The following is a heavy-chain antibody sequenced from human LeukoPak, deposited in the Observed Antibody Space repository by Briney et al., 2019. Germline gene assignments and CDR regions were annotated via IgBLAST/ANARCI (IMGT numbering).Heavy chain of an antibody. Sequence: SETLSLTCTVSGGSIRGSDFYWGWIRQPPGKGLEWIGTISSTGSTYYNASLKSRVTISVDTSKNQFSLRLTSVTAADTAVYHCATWLQMHFWGQGTLVTVSS. CDR1: GGSIRGSDFY. J-gene: IGHJ4*02. CDR3: ATWLQMHF. V-gene: IGHV4-39*07. CDR2: ISSTGST. D-gene: IGHD5-24*01.